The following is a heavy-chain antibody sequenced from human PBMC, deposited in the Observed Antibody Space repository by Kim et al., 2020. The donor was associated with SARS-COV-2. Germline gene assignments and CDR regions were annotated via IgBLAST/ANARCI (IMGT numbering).Heavy chain of an antibody. V-gene: IGHV3-7*01. CDR1: GFTFSDYW. Sequence: GGSLRLSCQASGFTFSDYWIHWVRQAPGKGLEWVADIKGDGSARYYLPSLRGRFTISRDNARNSVYLQMNYVGADDTAVYYCARCEITTPGGDYWGQGTL. D-gene: IGHD2-8*02. CDR2: IKGDGSAR. CDR3: ARCEITTPGGDY. J-gene: IGHJ4*02.